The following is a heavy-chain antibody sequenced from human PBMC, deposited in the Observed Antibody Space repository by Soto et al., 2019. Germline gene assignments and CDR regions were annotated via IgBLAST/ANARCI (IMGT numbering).Heavy chain of an antibody. CDR1: GFTFSSYY. CDR3: ANRHLN. V-gene: IGHV3-7*01. Sequence: EVQMVESGGGLVQPGGSLRLSCAASGFTFSSYYMMWVRQAPGKGLEWVANIKQDGSERHYVDSVKGRFTISRDNAKNSLYLQMNSLRVEDTAVYYCANRHLNWSQGTLVTVSS. J-gene: IGHJ4*02. CDR2: IKQDGSER.